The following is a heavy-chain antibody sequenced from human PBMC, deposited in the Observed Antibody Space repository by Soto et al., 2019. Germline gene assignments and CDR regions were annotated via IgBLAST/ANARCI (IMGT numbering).Heavy chain of an antibody. V-gene: IGHV3-23*01. J-gene: IGHJ5*02. Sequence: GGSLRLSCAASGFTFSSYALCCGGQAPGKVLEWVSAIRGSGGSTYYGESVKGRFTISRDKSKNTLYLQMNSLRAEATAVYYCAKEVRGFTIFGEHSRLDPWGQGTLVTVSS. CDR3: AKEVRGFTIFGEHSRLDP. D-gene: IGHD3-3*01. CDR1: GFTFSSYA. CDR2: IRGSGGST.